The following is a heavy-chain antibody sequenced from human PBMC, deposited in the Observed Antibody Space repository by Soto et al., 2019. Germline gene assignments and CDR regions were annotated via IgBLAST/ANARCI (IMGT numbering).Heavy chain of an antibody. J-gene: IGHJ4*02. CDR2: IYYSGST. V-gene: IGHV4-30-4*01. CDR1: GGSISSGDYY. D-gene: IGHD3-3*01. Sequence: QVQLQESGPGLVKPSQTLSLTCTVSGGSISSGDYYWSWIRQPPGKGPEWIGYIYYSGSTYYNPSLKSRVTISVDTSKNQFSLKLSSVTAADTAVYYCARVVTIFGVVIEPYYFDYWGQGTLVTVSS. CDR3: ARVVTIFGVVIEPYYFDY.